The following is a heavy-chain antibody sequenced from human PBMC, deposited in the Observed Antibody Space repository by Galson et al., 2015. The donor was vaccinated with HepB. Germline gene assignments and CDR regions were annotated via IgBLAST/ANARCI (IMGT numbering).Heavy chain of an antibody. CDR2: IYYSGST. V-gene: IGHV4-59*01. Sequence: ETLSLTCTVSGGSISSYYWSWIRQPPGKGLEWIGYIYYSGSTNYNPSLKSRVTISVDTSKNQFSLKLSSVTAADTAVYYCARDSADWGDGLDYWGQGTLVTVSS. CDR1: GGSISSYY. D-gene: IGHD7-27*01. J-gene: IGHJ4*02. CDR3: ARDSADWGDGLDY.